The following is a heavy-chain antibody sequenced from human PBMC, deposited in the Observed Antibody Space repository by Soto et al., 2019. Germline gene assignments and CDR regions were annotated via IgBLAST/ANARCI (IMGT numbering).Heavy chain of an antibody. CDR2: ISSSSSTI. Sequence: EVQLVESGGGLVQPGGSLRLSCAASGFTFSSYSMNWVRQAPGKGLEWVSYISSSSSTIYYADSVKGRFTISRDNAKNSLYLQMNSLRDEDPAVYYCARDFERGDFWSGYYLGGMDVWGQGTTVTVSS. D-gene: IGHD3-3*01. CDR3: ARDFERGDFWSGYYLGGMDV. V-gene: IGHV3-48*02. CDR1: GFTFSSYS. J-gene: IGHJ6*02.